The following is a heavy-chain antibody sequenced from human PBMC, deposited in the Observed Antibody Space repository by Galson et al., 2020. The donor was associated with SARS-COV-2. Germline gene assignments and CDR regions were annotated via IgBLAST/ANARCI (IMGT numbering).Heavy chain of an antibody. CDR1: GGSISSGNYH. CDR3: ARGAWTGGIYKYYYLDV. Sequence: SETLSLTCTVSGGSISSGNYHWTWIRLPAGKGLEWLGQMSSSGRNNYNPSLESRVTISADTSQNQFSLKLDSVTAADTAVYFCARGAWTGGIYKYYYLDVWGKGTTVIVSS. V-gene: IGHV4-61*09. CDR2: MSSSGRN. J-gene: IGHJ6*03. D-gene: IGHD3-16*01.